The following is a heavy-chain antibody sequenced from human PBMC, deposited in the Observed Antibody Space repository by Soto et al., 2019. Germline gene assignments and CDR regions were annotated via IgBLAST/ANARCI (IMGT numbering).Heavy chain of an antibody. CDR3: ARGGGPYVWFNEF. V-gene: IGHV1-69*01. CDR2: IIPVFGTT. J-gene: IGHJ4*02. CDR1: GGLFSSFA. D-gene: IGHD3-10*02. Sequence: QVQLVQSGPEVKKPGSSVKVSCKDSGGLFSSFAISWVRQAPGQGLEWLGGIIPVFGTTNYAEKFQDRVTIPADESTNTAYMEPTSLRSGDTAVYYCARGGGPYVWFNEFWGQGTLVTVSS.